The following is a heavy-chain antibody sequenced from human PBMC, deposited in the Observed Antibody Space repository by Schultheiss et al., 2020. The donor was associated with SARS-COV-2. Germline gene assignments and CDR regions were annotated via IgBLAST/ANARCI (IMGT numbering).Heavy chain of an antibody. Sequence: SETLSLTCTVSGGSISSYYWSWIRQPPGKGLEWIGYIYYSGSTNYNPSLKSRVTISVDTSKNQFSLKLSSVTAADTAVYYCALDTVTGIDYWGQGTLVTVSS. J-gene: IGHJ4*02. CDR2: IYYSGST. V-gene: IGHV4-59*01. D-gene: IGHD4-17*01. CDR1: GGSISSYY. CDR3: ALDTVTGIDY.